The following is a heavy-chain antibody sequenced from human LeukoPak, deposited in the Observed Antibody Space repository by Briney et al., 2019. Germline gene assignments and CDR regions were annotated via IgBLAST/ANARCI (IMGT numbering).Heavy chain of an antibody. Sequence: GSLRLSCAASGFTFSSYAMSWVRQAPGKGLEWVSAISGSGGSTYYADSVKGRFTISRDNSKNTLYLQMNSLRADDTAVYFCAKGLGSFCSGGSCYLDYWGQGTLVTVSS. CDR3: AKGLGSFCSGGSCYLDY. D-gene: IGHD2-15*01. J-gene: IGHJ4*02. CDR2: ISGSGGST. V-gene: IGHV3-23*01. CDR1: GFTFSSYA.